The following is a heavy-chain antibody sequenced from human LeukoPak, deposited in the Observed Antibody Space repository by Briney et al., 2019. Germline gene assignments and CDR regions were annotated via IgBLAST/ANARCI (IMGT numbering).Heavy chain of an antibody. Sequence: GGSLRLSCAASGFSISDYYMGWIRQGPGKGLEWLSYISRGSGDISYADSVKGRFTISRDNAKQSLSLQMNSLKASDTAMYYCARLASGWYSRYHPSGVGSADGTVWWMIDYWGQGTLVTVSS. CDR3: ARLASGWYSRYHPSGVGSADGTVWWMIDY. CDR1: GFSISDYY. V-gene: IGHV3-11*01. CDR2: ISRGSGDI. D-gene: IGHD6-19*01. J-gene: IGHJ4*02.